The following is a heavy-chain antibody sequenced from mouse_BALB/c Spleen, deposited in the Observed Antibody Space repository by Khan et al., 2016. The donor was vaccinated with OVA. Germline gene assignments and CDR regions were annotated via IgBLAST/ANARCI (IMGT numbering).Heavy chain of an antibody. V-gene: IGHV3-2*02. CDR3: ARTARIRY. J-gene: IGHJ2*01. D-gene: IGHD1-2*01. CDR2: ISDSGST. Sequence: EVQLQESGPGLVKPSQSLSLTCTVTGYSITSGYGWNWIRPFPGNKLEWMGYISDSGSTNYNPSLKSRISITRDTSKNQFFLQLNSVTTEDKATYYCARTARIRYWGQGTTLTVSS. CDR1: GYSITSGYG.